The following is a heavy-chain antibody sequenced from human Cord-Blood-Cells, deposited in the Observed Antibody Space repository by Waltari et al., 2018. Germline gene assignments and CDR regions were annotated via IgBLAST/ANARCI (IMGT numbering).Heavy chain of an antibody. D-gene: IGHD2-15*01. CDR3: ARDISVGGTASDY. V-gene: IGHV4-34*01. J-gene: IGHJ4*02. CDR2: INHSGST. CDR1: GGSFSGYY. Sequence: QVQLQQWGAGLWKPSETLSLTCAVYGGSFSGYYWSWTRQPPGKGLEWIGEINHSGSTNYNPSLKSRVTISVDTSKNQFSLKLSSVTAADTAVYYCARDISVGGTASDYWGQGTLVTISS.